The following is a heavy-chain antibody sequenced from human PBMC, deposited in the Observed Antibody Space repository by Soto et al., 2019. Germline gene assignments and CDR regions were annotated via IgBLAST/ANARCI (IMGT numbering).Heavy chain of an antibody. CDR1: GYTFTGYY. J-gene: IGHJ3*02. CDR2: INPNSGGT. CDR3: ASALYSSSFGAFDI. V-gene: IGHV1-2*04. D-gene: IGHD6-13*01. Sequence: ASVKVSCKASGYTFTGYYMHWVRQAPGQGLEWMGWINPNSGGTNYAQKFQGWVTMTRDTSISTAYMELSRLRSDDTAVYYCASALYSSSFGAFDIWGQGTMVTVSS.